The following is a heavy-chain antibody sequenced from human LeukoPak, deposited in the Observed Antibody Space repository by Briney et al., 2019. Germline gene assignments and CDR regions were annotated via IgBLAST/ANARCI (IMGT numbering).Heavy chain of an antibody. CDR1: GGSVRDNY. CDR3: SSHVSAAAGGR. Sequence: SETLSPTCAVSGGSVRDNYWSWIRQPPGKGLEWIAEIHHSGSTKYNPSLQSRVTISMDTSKNQFSLKLNSMTAADTAVYYCSSHVSAAAGGRWGPGTLVTISS. V-gene: IGHV4-34*01. J-gene: IGHJ4*02. D-gene: IGHD6-13*01. CDR2: IHHSGST.